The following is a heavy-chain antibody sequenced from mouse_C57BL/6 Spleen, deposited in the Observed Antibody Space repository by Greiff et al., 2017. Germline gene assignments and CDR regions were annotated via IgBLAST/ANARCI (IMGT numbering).Heavy chain of an antibody. V-gene: IGHV1-82*01. CDR2: IYPGDGDT. CDR1: GYAFSSSW. Sequence: QVQLQQSGPELVKPGASVKISCKASGYAFSSSWMNWVKQRPGKGLEWIRRIYPGDGDTNYNGKFKGKATLTADKSSSTAYMQLSSLTSEDSAVYFCAREGIYYGNYVAWFAYWGQGTLVTVSA. D-gene: IGHD2-1*01. J-gene: IGHJ3*01. CDR3: AREGIYYGNYVAWFAY.